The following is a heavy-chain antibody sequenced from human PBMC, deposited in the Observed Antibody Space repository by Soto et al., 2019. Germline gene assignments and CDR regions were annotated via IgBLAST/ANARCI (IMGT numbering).Heavy chain of an antibody. CDR1: GFTFSSYG. J-gene: IGHJ6*02. D-gene: IGHD2-2*01. V-gene: IGHV3-33*01. Sequence: QVQLVESGGGVVQPGRSLRLSCAASGFTFSSYGMHWVRQAPGKGLEWVAVIWYDGSNKYYADSVKGRFTISRDNSKNTLYLQMNSLRAEDMAVYYCAREVRPAAPTRSYYYGMDVWGQGTTVTVSS. CDR2: IWYDGSNK. CDR3: AREVRPAAPTRSYYYGMDV.